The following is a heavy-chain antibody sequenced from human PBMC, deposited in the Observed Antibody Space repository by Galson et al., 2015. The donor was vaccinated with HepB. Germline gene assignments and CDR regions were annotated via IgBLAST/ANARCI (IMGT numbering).Heavy chain of an antibody. CDR1: GFFFSGNA. V-gene: IGHV3-23*01. Sequence: SLRLSCAASGFFFSGNAMSWVRQAPGKGLEWVSAIGSDFNTHYTDSVKGRFTISRDNSRYTLYLQMSGLRAEDTALYYCVKDLFAGQSDYWGQGTLVTVSS. CDR2: IGSDFNT. J-gene: IGHJ4*02. D-gene: IGHD2-21*01. CDR3: VKDLFAGQSDY.